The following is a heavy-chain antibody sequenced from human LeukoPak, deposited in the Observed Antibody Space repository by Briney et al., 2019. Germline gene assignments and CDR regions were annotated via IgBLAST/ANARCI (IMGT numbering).Heavy chain of an antibody. J-gene: IGHJ6*02. D-gene: IGHD3-22*01. CDR2: IIPIFGTA. V-gene: IGHV1-69*13. CDR3: ARVYYYDSSGYNYYYYGMDV. CDR1: GGTFSSYA. Sequence: ASVKVSCKASGGTFSSYAISWVRQAPGQGLEWMGGIIPIFGTANYAQKFQGRVTITADESTSTAYMELSSLRSEDTAVYYCARVYYYDSSGYNYYYYGMDVWGQGTTVTVSS.